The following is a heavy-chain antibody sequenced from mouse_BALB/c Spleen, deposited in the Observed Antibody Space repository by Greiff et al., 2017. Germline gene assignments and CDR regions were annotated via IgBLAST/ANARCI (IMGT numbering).Heavy chain of an antibody. CDR3: YGSSYGFAY. V-gene: IGHV14-3*02. Sequence: EVQLQQSGAELVKPGASVKLSCTASGFNIKDTYMHWVKQRPEQGLEWIGRIDPANGNTKYDPKFQGKATITADTSSNTAYLQLSSLTSEDTAVYYSYGSSYGFAYWGQGTLVTVFA. D-gene: IGHD1-1*01. CDR1: GFNIKDTY. CDR2: IDPANGNT. J-gene: IGHJ3*01.